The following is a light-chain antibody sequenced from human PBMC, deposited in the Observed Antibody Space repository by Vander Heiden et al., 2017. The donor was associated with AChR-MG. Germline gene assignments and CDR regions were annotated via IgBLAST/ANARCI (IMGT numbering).Light chain of an antibody. J-gene: IGLJ2*01. Sequence: QSVLTQPPSASAPPGQRVTISCTGSSSNIGAGYDVHWYPQLPGTAPKLLIYGNSKRPSGVPDRFSGSKSGTSASLAITGIQAEDEADYYCQSYDSSLSVLFGGGTKLTVL. CDR1: SSNIGAGYD. CDR3: QSYDSSLSVL. V-gene: IGLV1-40*01. CDR2: GNS.